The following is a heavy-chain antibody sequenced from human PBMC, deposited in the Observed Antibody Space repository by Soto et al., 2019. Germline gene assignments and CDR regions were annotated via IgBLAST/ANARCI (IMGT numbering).Heavy chain of an antibody. Sequence: PAWCLKLSGKGTCDFVISKWNSSVRHLTGKGLEWMGRIDPSDSYTNYSPSFQGHVTISADKSISTAYLQWSSLKASDTAMYYCARNRDYSTYFDAFDIWGQATM. V-gene: IGHV5-10-1*01. CDR2: IDPSDSYT. D-gene: IGHD4-4*01. J-gene: IGHJ3*02. CDR1: CDFVISKW. CDR3: ARNRDYSTYFDAFDI.